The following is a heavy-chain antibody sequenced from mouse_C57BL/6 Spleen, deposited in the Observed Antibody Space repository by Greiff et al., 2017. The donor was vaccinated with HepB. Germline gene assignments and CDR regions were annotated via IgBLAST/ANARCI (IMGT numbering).Heavy chain of an antibody. CDR1: GFSLTSYG. J-gene: IGHJ4*01. Sequence: VQLQESGPGLVQPSQRLSITCTVSGFSLTSYGVHWVRQSPGKGLEWLGVIWSGGSTDYNAAFISRLSISKDNSKSQVFFKMNSLQADDTAIYYCARSYGSSYKGYYYAMDYWGQGTSVTVSS. V-gene: IGHV2-2*01. CDR3: ARSYGSSYKGYYYAMDY. D-gene: IGHD1-1*01. CDR2: IWSGGST.